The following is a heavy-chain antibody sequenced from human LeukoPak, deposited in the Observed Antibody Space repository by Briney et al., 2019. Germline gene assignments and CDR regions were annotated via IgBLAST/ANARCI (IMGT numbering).Heavy chain of an antibody. CDR3: ARVMRGVVVTAIYYYYGMDV. CDR2: IKQDGREK. Sequence: GGSLRLSCAASGFTFSSYWMSWVRQAPGKGLEWVANIKQDGREKYYVDSVKGRFTISRDNAKNSLYLQMNSLRAEDTAVYYCARVMRGVVVTAIYYYYGMDVWGQGTTVTVSS. D-gene: IGHD2-21*02. V-gene: IGHV3-7*01. CDR1: GFTFSSYW. J-gene: IGHJ6*02.